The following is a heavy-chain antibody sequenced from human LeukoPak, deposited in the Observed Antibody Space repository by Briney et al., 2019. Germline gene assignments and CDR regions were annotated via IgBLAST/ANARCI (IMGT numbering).Heavy chain of an antibody. CDR3: ARAFGYNSDFFDY. CDR1: GFTFSSYW. Sequence: PGESLRLSCAASGFTFSSYWMHWVRQAPGKGLVWVSRINSDGISTTYADSVKGRFTISRDNAKNTLYLQMNSLRAEDTAGYYCARAFGYNSDFFDYWGQGALVTVSS. CDR2: INSDGIST. J-gene: IGHJ4*02. D-gene: IGHD5-24*01. V-gene: IGHV3-74*01.